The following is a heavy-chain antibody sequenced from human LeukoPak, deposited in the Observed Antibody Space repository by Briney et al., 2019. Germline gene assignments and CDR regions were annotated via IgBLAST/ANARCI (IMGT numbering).Heavy chain of an antibody. CDR3: ARGGVVITTGYDY. V-gene: IGHV4-39*07. D-gene: IGHD3-22*01. CDR1: GGSISSSTYF. CDR2: INPSGST. J-gene: IGHJ4*02. Sequence: PSETLSLTCTVSGGSISSSTYFWGWIRQPPGKGLEWIGEINPSGSTNYNPSLKSRVTISVDTSKNQFSLKLSSVTAADTAVYYCARGGVVITTGYDYWGQGTLVTVSS.